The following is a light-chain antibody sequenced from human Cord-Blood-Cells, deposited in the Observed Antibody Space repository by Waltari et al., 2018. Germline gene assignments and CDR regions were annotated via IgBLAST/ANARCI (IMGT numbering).Light chain of an antibody. CDR3: CSYAGSSTYVV. V-gene: IGLV2-23*01. J-gene: IGLJ2*01. CDR2: EGS. CDR1: SSDVGSYNL. Sequence: QSITISCTGTSSDVGSYNLVSWYQQHPGKAPKLMIYEGSKRPSGVSNRFSGSKSGITASLTISGLQAEDEADYYCCSYAGSSTYVVFGGGTKLTVL.